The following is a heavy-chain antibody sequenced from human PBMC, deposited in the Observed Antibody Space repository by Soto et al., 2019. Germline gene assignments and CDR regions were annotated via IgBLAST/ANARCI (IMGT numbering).Heavy chain of an antibody. Sequence: EVQLVESGGGLVQPGESLRLSCAASGFTFSNYWMHWVRQAPGKGLVWVSRIDSDGSRITYADFVKGRFPISRDNAKNTVYLNMNSLTAEDTAVYYCVRTSLVVAVATREDFWGQGTLVTVSS. D-gene: IGHD2-8*02. V-gene: IGHV3-74*01. CDR2: IDSDGSRI. J-gene: IGHJ4*02. CDR1: GFTFSNYW. CDR3: VRTSLVVAVATREDF.